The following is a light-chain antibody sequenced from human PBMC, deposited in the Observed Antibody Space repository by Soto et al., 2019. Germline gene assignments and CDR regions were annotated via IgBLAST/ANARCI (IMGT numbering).Light chain of an antibody. CDR3: SSYSSTIARV. CDR2: DAS. V-gene: IGLV2-14*03. J-gene: IGLJ1*01. Sequence: TIFYIQTSSDIGAYNYASLYHQHPGKAPKLIIYDASNRPSGVSNRFSGSKSGYTASLTISGLQAEDEADYYCSSYSSTIARVFGTVTKVTVL. CDR1: SSDIGAYNY.